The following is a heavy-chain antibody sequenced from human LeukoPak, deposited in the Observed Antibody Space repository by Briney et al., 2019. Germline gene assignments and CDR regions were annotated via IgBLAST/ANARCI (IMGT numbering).Heavy chain of an antibody. CDR2: IYYSGST. CDR1: GGPISSYY. D-gene: IGHD1-14*01. Sequence: SETLSLTCTVSGGPISSYYWSWIRQPPGKGLEWIGYIYYSGSTNYNPSLKSRVTISVDTSKNQFSLKLSSVTAADTAVYYCASVDQRRYNDAFDIWGQGTMVTVSS. V-gene: IGHV4-59*01. CDR3: ASVDQRRYNDAFDI. J-gene: IGHJ3*02.